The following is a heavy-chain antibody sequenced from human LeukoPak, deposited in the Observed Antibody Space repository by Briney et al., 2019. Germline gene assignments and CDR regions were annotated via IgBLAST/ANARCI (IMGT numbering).Heavy chain of an antibody. CDR2: IKQDENEK. D-gene: IGHD3-22*01. CDR3: ARHTYYYDSSGSYYFDY. V-gene: IGHV3-7*01. CDR1: GFTFSTYW. Sequence: GALRLSCAASGFTFSTYWMRWVRQAPGKGLEWVANIKQDENEKYYVDSVKGRFTISRDNAKNSLFLQMNSLRAEDTAVYYCARHTYYYDSSGSYYFDYWGQGTLVTVSS. J-gene: IGHJ4*02.